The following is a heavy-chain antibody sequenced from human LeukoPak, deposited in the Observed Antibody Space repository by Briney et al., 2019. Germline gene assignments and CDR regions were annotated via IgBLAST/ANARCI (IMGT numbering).Heavy chain of an antibody. V-gene: IGHV5-51*01. D-gene: IGHD3-22*01. CDR1: GYSFTSYW. CDR3: ARLSYDSSGYRNWFDP. CDR2: IYPGDSDT. J-gene: IGHJ5*02. Sequence: GESLQISCKGSGYSFTSYWIGWVRQMPGKGLEWMGIIYPGDSDTRYNPSFQGQVTISADKSISTAYLQWSSLKASDTAMYYCARLSYDSSGYRNWFDPWGQGTLVTVSS.